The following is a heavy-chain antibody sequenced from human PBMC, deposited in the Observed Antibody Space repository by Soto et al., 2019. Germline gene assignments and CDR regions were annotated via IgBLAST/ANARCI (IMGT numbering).Heavy chain of an antibody. CDR1: GVSVRSYG. Sequence: VGSLGLSCAASGVSVRSYGMGWVRQAPGKGLNWVSSISAGGDGTYYADSVKGRFTISRDNSKNTVYLQMTSLRADDTAVYYCADGGRYPYYWGPGTLVTVSS. J-gene: IGHJ4*02. D-gene: IGHD1-26*01. CDR3: ADGGRYPYY. CDR2: ISAGGDGT. V-gene: IGHV3-23*01.